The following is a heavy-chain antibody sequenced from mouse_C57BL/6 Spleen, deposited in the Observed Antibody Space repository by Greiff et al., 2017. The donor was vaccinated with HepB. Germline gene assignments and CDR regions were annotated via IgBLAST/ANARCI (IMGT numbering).Heavy chain of an antibody. Sequence: VQLQQSGPVLVKPGASVKMSCKASGYTFTDYYMNWVKQSHGKGLEWIGVINPYNGGTSYNQKFKGKATLTVDKSSSTAYMELNSLTSEDSAVYYCARYDYDRDYFDYWGQGTTLTVSS. J-gene: IGHJ2*01. CDR2: INPYNGGT. D-gene: IGHD2-4*01. CDR1: GYTFTDYY. V-gene: IGHV1-19*01. CDR3: ARYDYDRDYFDY.